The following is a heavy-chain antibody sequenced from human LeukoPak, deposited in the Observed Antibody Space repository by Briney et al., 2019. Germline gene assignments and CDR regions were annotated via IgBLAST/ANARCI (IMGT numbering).Heavy chain of an antibody. CDR2: INHSGST. Sequence: SETLSLTCAVYGGSFSGYYWSWIRQPPGKGLEWIGEINHSGSTNYNPSLKSRVTISVDTSKNQFSLKLSSVTAADTAVYYCARGRTLTGTFSYYFDYWGQGTLVTVSS. CDR1: GGSFSGYY. J-gene: IGHJ4*02. CDR3: ARGRTLTGTFSYYFDY. V-gene: IGHV4-34*01. D-gene: IGHD1-20*01.